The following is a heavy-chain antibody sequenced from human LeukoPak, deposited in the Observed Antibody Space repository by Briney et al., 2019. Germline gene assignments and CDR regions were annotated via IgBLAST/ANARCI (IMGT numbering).Heavy chain of an antibody. CDR1: GNYW. J-gene: IGHJ4*02. V-gene: IGHV3-7*01. Sequence: GGSLRLSCAASGNYWMHWVRQAPGKGLEWVAYIKKTGSETYYVDSVKGRFTITRDNTRNPLFLQMNSLRAEDTAVYFCAREDGYCSGGNCYSYFDSWGQGTLVTVSS. D-gene: IGHD2-15*01. CDR2: IKKTGSET. CDR3: AREDGYCSGGNCYSYFDS.